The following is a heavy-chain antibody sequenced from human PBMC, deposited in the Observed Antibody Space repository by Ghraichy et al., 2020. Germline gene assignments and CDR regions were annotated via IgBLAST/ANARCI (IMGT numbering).Heavy chain of an antibody. V-gene: IGHV3-21*06. D-gene: IGHD3-3*01. CDR3: VRAYDAPGGLDF. CDR2: ISSSSTYI. J-gene: IGHJ3*01. Sequence: GGSLRLSCAASGFSFSSYSMNWVRQAPGKGLEWVSSISSSSTYIYYADSVKGRFTISRDNAHNSLYLQMNSLRAEDTAVYFCVRAYDAPGGLDFWGQGTMVTVSS. CDR1: GFSFSSYS.